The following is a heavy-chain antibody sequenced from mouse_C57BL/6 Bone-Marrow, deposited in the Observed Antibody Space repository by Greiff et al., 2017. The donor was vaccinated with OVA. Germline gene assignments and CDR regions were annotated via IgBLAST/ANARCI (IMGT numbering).Heavy chain of an antibody. CDR2: ISSGGSYT. CDR3: ARLLGSRFAY. Sequence: EVKLMESGGDLVKPGGSLKLSCAASGFTFSSYGMSWVRQTPDKRLEWVATISSGGSYTYYPDSVKGRFTISRDNAKNTLYLQMSSLKSEDTAMYYCARLLGSRFAYWGQGTLVTVSA. CDR1: GFTFSSYG. D-gene: IGHD1-1*01. V-gene: IGHV5-6*01. J-gene: IGHJ3*01.